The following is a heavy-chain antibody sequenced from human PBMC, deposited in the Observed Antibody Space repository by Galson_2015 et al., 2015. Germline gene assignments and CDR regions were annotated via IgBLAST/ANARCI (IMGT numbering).Heavy chain of an antibody. CDR1: GFTFSSYS. D-gene: IGHD6-19*01. V-gene: IGHV3-48*01. CDR2: ISSGSSTI. J-gene: IGHJ4*02. CDR3: ARDPTTAGYTSGWVDF. Sequence: SLRLSCAASGFTFSSYSMNWVRQAPGKGLEWVSYISSGSSTIYYADSVKGRFTISRDNAKNALYLQMNSLRVGDTAVYFCARDPTTAGYTSGWVDFWGQGTLVTVSS.